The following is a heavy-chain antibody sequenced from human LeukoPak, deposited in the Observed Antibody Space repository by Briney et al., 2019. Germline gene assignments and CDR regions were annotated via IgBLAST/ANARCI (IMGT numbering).Heavy chain of an antibody. D-gene: IGHD5-12*01. CDR1: GGSISSYY. CDR2: IYYSGST. Sequence: SETLSLTCTVSGGSISSYYWSWIRQPPGKGLEWIGYIYYSGSTNYSPSLKSRVTISVDTSKNQFSLKLSSVTAADTAVYYCARGKDIVATSGHYYYYGMDVWGQGTTVTVSS. V-gene: IGHV4-59*01. CDR3: ARGKDIVATSGHYYYYGMDV. J-gene: IGHJ6*02.